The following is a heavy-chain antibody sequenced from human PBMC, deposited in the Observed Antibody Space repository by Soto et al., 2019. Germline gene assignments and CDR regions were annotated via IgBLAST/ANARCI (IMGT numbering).Heavy chain of an antibody. D-gene: IGHD3-3*01. CDR2: IYQSGTS. Sequence: PSETLSLTCTVSGGSISSANYCWTWIRQPPGKGLEWIGYIYQSGTSYYNPSLNSRATISVDKSKNQFSLKLNSVTAADTAFYYCAGYFGSAYPSYFDPWGQETLVTISS. V-gene: IGHV4-30-2*01. J-gene: IGHJ5*02. CDR3: AGYFGSAYPSYFDP. CDR1: GGSISSANYC.